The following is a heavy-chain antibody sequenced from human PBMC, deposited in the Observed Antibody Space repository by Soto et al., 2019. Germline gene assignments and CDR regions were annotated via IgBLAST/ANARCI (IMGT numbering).Heavy chain of an antibody. CDR1: GFTFSSYW. CDR2: IKQDGSEK. CDR3: ARVGNDYSHYFDY. V-gene: IGHV3-7*01. Sequence: AGGSLRLSCAASGFTFSSYWMSWVRQAPGKGLEWVANIKQDGSEKYYVDSVKGRFTISRDNAKNSLYLQMNSLRAEDTAVYYCARVGNDYSHYFDYWGQGTLVTVSS. D-gene: IGHD4-4*01. J-gene: IGHJ4*02.